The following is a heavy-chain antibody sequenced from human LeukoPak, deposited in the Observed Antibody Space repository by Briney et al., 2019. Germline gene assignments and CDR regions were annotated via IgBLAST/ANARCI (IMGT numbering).Heavy chain of an antibody. V-gene: IGHV3-23*01. CDR2: TGGSDDNT. CDR3: TKDLMTGFSSGWYFAY. D-gene: IGHD6-19*01. CDR1: GFSFNGYA. Sequence: GGSLRLSCEGSGFSFNGYAMSWVRQAPGRGLEWVAVTGGSDDNTHYADSVKGRFTISRDNSENRLFLQMNSLRTDDSALYYCTKDLMTGFSSGWYFAYWGQGTLVTVSS. J-gene: IGHJ4*02.